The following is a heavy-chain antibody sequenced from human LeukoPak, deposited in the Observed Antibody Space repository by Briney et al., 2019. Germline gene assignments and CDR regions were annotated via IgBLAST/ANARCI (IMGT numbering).Heavy chain of an antibody. CDR2: IYSGGST. CDR3: ARELALYYYGMDV. Sequence: GGSLRLSCAASGLSFSTFAMSWVRQGPATGLEWVSVIYSGGSTYYADSVKGRFTISRDNSKNTLYLQMNSLSAEDTAVYYCARELALYYYGMDVWGQGTTVTVSS. J-gene: IGHJ6*02. V-gene: IGHV3-66*01. CDR1: GLSFSTFA.